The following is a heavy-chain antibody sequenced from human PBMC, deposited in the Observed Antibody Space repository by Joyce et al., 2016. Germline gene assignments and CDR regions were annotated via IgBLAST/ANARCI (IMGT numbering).Heavy chain of an antibody. Sequence: QVQLEQSGAEVKKPGSSVKVSCKTSGDIFNAYGINWVRQAPGQGLEWLGGIVPMSATTDYAQKFRGRLTISAHEPTSTGYMELSSLRSDDTGTYYCARGRGDDFWSGYYGSIDYWGHGTLVSVSS. CDR1: GDIFNAYG. CDR2: IVPMSATT. V-gene: IGHV1-69*01. D-gene: IGHD3-3*01. J-gene: IGHJ4*01. CDR3: ARGRGDDFWSGYYGSIDY.